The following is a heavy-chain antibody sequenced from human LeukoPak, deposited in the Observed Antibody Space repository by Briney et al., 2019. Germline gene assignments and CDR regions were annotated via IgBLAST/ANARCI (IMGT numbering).Heavy chain of an antibody. Sequence: GASVKVSCKASGGTFSSYAISWVRQAPGQGLEWMGGIIPIFGTANYAQKFQGRVTMTRDTSISTAYMELSRLRSDDTAVYYCARAPRGAFDIWGQGTMVTVSS. V-gene: IGHV1-69*05. J-gene: IGHJ3*02. CDR3: ARAPRGAFDI. CDR2: IIPIFGTA. CDR1: GGTFSSYA.